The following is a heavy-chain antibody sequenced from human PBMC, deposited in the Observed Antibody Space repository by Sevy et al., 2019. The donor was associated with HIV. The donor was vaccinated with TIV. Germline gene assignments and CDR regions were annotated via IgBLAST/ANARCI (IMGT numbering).Heavy chain of an antibody. J-gene: IGHJ4*02. CDR2: ISGSGDTT. Sequence: GGYLRLSCAASGFTFTIYAMTWVRQAPGKGLEWVSGISGSGDTTYYADSVKGRFTISRDNSKNTLYLQMNSLRAEDTAVYYCAKESGKYLGGNIDCWGQGTLVTVSS. CDR1: GFTFTIYA. CDR3: AKESGKYLGGNIDC. D-gene: IGHD1-26*01. V-gene: IGHV3-23*01.